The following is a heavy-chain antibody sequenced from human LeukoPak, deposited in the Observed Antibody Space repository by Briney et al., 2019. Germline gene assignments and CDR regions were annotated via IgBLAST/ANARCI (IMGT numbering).Heavy chain of an antibody. V-gene: IGHV1-46*01. J-gene: IGHJ4*02. CDR3: ARGAASWYLDY. CDR2: INPSGGST. D-gene: IGHD6-13*01. CDR1: GYTFTSYY. Sequence: ASVKVSCKASGYTFTSYYIHWVRQAPGQGLEWMGIINPSGGSTSYTQDFQGRVTMTRDTSTSTVYMELNGLRSEDTAVYYCARGAASWYLDYWGQGTLVTVSS.